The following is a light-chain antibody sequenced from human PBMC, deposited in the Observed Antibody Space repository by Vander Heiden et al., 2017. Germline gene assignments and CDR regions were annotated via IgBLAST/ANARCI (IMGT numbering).Light chain of an antibody. CDR2: DAF. J-gene: IGKJ4*01. CDR3: EQRTL. V-gene: IGKV3-11*01. Sequence: ELVLTQSPATLSLSPGERATLSCRASQSVSSYLAWYKQKPGQAPRLLIYDAFNRATGIQDRFRGSGSGTDFTLTISSIEPDDFAGDDREQRTLFGGGTKVEIK. CDR1: QSVSSY.